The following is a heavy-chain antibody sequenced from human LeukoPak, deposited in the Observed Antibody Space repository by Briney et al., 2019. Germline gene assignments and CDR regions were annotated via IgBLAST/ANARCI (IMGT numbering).Heavy chain of an antibody. J-gene: IGHJ4*02. V-gene: IGHV3-33*01. D-gene: IGHD6-13*01. Sequence: PGGSLRLSCAASGFTFSSYGMLWVRQAPGKGLEGVAVIWYDGSNKYYADSVKGRFTISRDNSKNKLYLQMNSRRAEDTAVYYCAREAGIAAAGIRRVGSTPVDYWGQGTLVTVSS. CDR2: IWYDGSNK. CDR1: GFTFSSYG. CDR3: AREAGIAAAGIRRVGSTPVDY.